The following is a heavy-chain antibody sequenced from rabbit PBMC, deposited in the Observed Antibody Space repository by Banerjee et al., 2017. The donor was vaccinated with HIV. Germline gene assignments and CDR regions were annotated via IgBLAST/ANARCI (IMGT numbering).Heavy chain of an antibody. CDR2: IDPDYGST. V-gene: IGHV1S7*01. CDR1: GFDFSNYY. J-gene: IGHJ4*01. D-gene: IGHD1-1*01. CDR3: ARSTSGYDIGDL. Sequence: QLKESGGGLVQPGGSLKLSCKASGFDFSNYYMSWVRQAPGKGLEWIGYIDPDYGSTDYASWVNGRFTISSHHAQNTLYLQLNSLTAADTATYFCARSTSGYDIGDLWGPGTLVTV.